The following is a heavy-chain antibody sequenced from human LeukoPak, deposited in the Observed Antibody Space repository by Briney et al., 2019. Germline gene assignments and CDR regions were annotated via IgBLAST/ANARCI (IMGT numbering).Heavy chain of an antibody. D-gene: IGHD6-19*01. CDR2: ISGSGGST. Sequence: GGSLRLSCAASGFTFSSYAMSWVRQAPGKGLEWVSAISGSGGSTYYADSVKGRFTISRDNSKNTLSLQVNSLRPEDTAVYFCAKHRVIALAGIDYWGQGTLVTVSS. CDR1: GFTFSSYA. V-gene: IGHV3-23*01. J-gene: IGHJ4*02. CDR3: AKHRVIALAGIDY.